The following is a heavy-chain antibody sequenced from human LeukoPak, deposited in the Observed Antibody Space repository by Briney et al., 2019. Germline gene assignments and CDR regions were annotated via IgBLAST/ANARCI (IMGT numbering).Heavy chain of an antibody. D-gene: IGHD4-17*01. CDR3: ARDAYDSGDYVSRSYYYGMDV. Sequence: SVKVSCKASGGTFSSFSFTWVRQAPGQGLEWMGRITPILGTAYYAQKFQGRLTITADKSTSTAYMEVSSLRAEDTAVYYCARDAYDSGDYVSRSYYYGMDVWGQGTTVTVSS. J-gene: IGHJ6*02. CDR2: ITPILGTA. V-gene: IGHV1-69*08. CDR1: GGTFSSFS.